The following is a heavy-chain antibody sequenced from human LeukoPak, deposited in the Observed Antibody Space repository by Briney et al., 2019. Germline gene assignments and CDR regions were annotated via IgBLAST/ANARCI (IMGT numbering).Heavy chain of an antibody. Sequence: SETLSLTCTVSGASINSHYWSWIRQPAGKGLEWIGRIYISGSTNYNSSLQSRVTMSVDTSKNQFSLKLTSVTAADTAVYYCARALNPLPGTYYFDYWGHGTLVTVSS. J-gene: IGHJ4*01. CDR2: IYISGST. CDR1: GASINSHY. CDR3: ARALNPLPGTYYFDY. D-gene: IGHD2-15*01. V-gene: IGHV4-4*07.